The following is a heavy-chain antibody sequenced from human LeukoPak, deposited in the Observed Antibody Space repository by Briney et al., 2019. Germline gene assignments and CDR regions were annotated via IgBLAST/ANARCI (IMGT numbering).Heavy chain of an antibody. CDR3: ARDFYDSTGYYYDY. J-gene: IGHJ4*02. V-gene: IGHV3-23*01. CDR1: GFSFRDYT. Sequence: QPGGSLRLSCAASGFSFRDYTMSWVRQAPGKGLEWISAISASGDKTYFADSVKGRFTISRANCKGTLYLQMNSLRAEDTALYYCARDFYDSTGYYYDYWGQGTLVTVSS. D-gene: IGHD3-22*01. CDR2: ISASGDKT.